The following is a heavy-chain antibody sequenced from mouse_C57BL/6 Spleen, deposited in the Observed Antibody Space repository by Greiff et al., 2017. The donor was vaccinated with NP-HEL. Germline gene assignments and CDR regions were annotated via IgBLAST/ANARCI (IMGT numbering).Heavy chain of an antibody. CDR2: IYPGSGNT. Sequence: QVQLQQSGAELVRPGASVKLSCKASGYTFTDYYINWVKQRPGQGLEWIARIYPGSGNTYYNEKFKGKATLTAEKSSSTAYMQLSSLTSEDSAVYFCARGAYYSNPYYAMDYWGQGTSVTVSS. CDR1: GYTFTDYY. V-gene: IGHV1-76*01. J-gene: IGHJ4*01. CDR3: ARGAYYSNPYYAMDY. D-gene: IGHD2-5*01.